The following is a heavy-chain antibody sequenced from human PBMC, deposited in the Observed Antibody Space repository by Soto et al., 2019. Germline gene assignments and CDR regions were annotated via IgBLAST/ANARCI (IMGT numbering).Heavy chain of an antibody. Sequence: QVQLVQSGADVKKPGDSVKVSCKASGYTFTGYYMHLMRQAPGQGLEWMEWINPNSGGTNYEQKFKGWVLMTSDTSISRSYMELSRRRSDDTDVYYCARVRGGSYYAFDYWGQGTLVTVSS. CDR2: INPNSGGT. CDR1: GYTFTGYY. CDR3: ARVRGGSYYAFDY. V-gene: IGHV1-2*04. D-gene: IGHD1-26*01. J-gene: IGHJ4*02.